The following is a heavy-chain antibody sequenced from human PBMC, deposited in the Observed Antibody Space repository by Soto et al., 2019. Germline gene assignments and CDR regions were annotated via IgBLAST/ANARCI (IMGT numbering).Heavy chain of an antibody. J-gene: IGHJ4*02. V-gene: IGHV4-59*01. CDR3: ARGRGDTAMPWYY. D-gene: IGHD5-18*01. Sequence: QVQLQESGPGLVKPSETLSLTCTVSGGSISSYYWSWVRQSPGKGLEWIGYISYSGSTKYNPSLKSRVTISVDTSKNQFSLKLSSVTAADTAVYYCARGRGDTAMPWYYWGQGTLVTVSS. CDR2: ISYSGST. CDR1: GGSISSYY.